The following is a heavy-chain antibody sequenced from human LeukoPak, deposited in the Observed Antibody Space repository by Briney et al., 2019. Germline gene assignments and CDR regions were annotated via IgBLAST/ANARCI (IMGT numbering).Heavy chain of an antibody. Sequence: SETLSLTCTVSGGSISSYYWSRIRQPPGKGLEWIGYIYYSGSTNYNPSLKSRVTISVDTSKNQFSLKLSSVTAADTAVYYCARFHYGDYRLDYWGQGTLVTVSS. CDR1: GGSISSYY. CDR2: IYYSGST. V-gene: IGHV4-59*01. CDR3: ARFHYGDYRLDY. D-gene: IGHD4-17*01. J-gene: IGHJ4*02.